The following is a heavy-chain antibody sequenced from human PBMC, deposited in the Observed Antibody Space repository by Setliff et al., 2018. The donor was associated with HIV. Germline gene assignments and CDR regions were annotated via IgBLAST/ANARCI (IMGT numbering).Heavy chain of an antibody. D-gene: IGHD5-18*01. J-gene: IGHJ4*02. Sequence: SETLSLTCAVYGGSFSGHYWSWIRQPPGKGLEWVGELDHAGGTNYNPSLKSRVTISGDTSKNQISLRLTSVTAADTAVYYCARLAPAMVYELDYWGPGMLVTVSS. CDR3: ARLAPAMVYELDY. CDR2: LDHAGGT. V-gene: IGHV4-34*01. CDR1: GGSFSGHY.